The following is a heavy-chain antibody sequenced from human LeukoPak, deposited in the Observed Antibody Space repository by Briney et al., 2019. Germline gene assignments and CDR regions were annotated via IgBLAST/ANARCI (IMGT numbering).Heavy chain of an antibody. V-gene: IGHV3-33*01. CDR3: ARVRSPYSSTPSFQH. CDR1: GFTFSSYG. CDR2: IWYDGSNK. D-gene: IGHD6-13*01. Sequence: GESLRLSCAASGFTFSSYGMHWVRQAPGKGLEWVAVIWYDGSNKYYADSVKGRFTIPRDNSKNTLYLQMNSLRAEDAAVYYCARVRSPYSSTPSFQHWGQGTLVTVSS. J-gene: IGHJ1*01.